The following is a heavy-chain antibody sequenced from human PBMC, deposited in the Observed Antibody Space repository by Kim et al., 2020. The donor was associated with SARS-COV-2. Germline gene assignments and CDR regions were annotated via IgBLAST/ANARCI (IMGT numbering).Heavy chain of an antibody. J-gene: IGHJ4*02. CDR2: IGSSSTYI. D-gene: IGHD3-3*01. V-gene: IGHV3-21*01. Sequence: GGSLRLSCAASGFTFVTYSMNWVRQAPGKGLEWVSSIGSSSTYIYDADSGKGRITIDRDNDKKSLYLQMNSLRAEDTAVYDCAGGYYGDDYFDYGGQGT. CDR1: GFTFVTYS. CDR3: AGGYYGDDYFDY.